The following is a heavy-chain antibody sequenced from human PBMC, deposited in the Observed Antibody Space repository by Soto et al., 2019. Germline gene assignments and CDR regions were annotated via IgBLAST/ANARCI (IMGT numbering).Heavy chain of an antibody. D-gene: IGHD2-21*02. CDR2: IYSSGAT. CDR1: GGSISGFY. CDR3: ARGPFCGNDCYFDV. J-gene: IGHJ4*02. Sequence: SETLSLTCTVAGGSISGFYWSWVRQPAGKGLEWIGRIYSSGATKYNPSLKNRVTMSVDTSTDQYSLNLASMTAADTAVYFCARGPFCGNDCYFDVWGQGTQVTVSS. V-gene: IGHV4-4*07.